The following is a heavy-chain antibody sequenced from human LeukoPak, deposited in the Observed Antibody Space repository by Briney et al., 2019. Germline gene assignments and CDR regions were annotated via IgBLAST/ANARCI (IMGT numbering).Heavy chain of an antibody. CDR3: ARGLLWSY. D-gene: IGHD3-10*01. Sequence: PGGSLRLSCAASGFTFSSYSMSWVRQAPGKGLEWVANIKQDGSEKYYVDSVKGRFTISRDNAKNSLYLQMNSLRAEDTAVYYCARGLLWSYWGQGTLVTASS. V-gene: IGHV3-7*03. CDR1: GFTFSSYS. J-gene: IGHJ4*02. CDR2: IKQDGSEK.